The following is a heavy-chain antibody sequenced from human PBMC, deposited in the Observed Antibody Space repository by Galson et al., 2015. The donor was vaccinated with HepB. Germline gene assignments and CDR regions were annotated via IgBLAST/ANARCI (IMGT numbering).Heavy chain of an antibody. CDR2: INPNSGGT. Sequence: VKVSCKASGYTFTGYYMHWVRQAPGQGLEWMGWINPNSGGTNYAQKFQGRVTMTRDTSISTAYMELSRLRSDDTAVYYCARESLGAYSSSWSPFDYWGQGTLVTVSS. CDR1: GYTFTGYY. J-gene: IGHJ4*02. CDR3: ARESLGAYSSSWSPFDY. V-gene: IGHV1-2*02. D-gene: IGHD6-13*01.